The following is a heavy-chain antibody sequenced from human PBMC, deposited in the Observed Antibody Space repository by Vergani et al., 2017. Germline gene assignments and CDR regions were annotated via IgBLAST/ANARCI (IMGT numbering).Heavy chain of an antibody. CDR2: IKNTGDST. Sequence: EVQLVESGGGLVQPGGSLRLSCAASGFTFSSYWMSWVRQGHGQGLEWVSSIKNTGDSTHYADSVKGRFTISRDNSKNTLYLQMNSLRVEDTAVYYCGRGSDNYNWGQGTLVTVSS. CDR3: GRGSDNYN. CDR1: GFTFSSYW. V-gene: IGHV3-23*04. J-gene: IGHJ4*02. D-gene: IGHD5-24*01.